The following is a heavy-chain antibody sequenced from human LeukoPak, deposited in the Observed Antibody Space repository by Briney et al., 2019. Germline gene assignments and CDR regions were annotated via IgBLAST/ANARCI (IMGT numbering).Heavy chain of an antibody. CDR3: ARGGIVGSRTNWFDP. V-gene: IGHV4-59*01. CDR1: GGSIRSYY. J-gene: IGHJ5*02. CDR2: IYYIGST. Sequence: PSETLSLTCTVSGGSIRSYYWSWIRQPPGKGLECIGYIYYIGSTNYNPSLKSRVTISLDTSKSQFSLKPTSVTPADTAVYYCARGGIVGSRTNWFDPWGQGILVTVSS. D-gene: IGHD1-26*01.